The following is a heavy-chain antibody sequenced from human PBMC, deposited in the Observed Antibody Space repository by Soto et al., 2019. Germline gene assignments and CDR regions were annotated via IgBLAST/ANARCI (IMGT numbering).Heavy chain of an antibody. D-gene: IGHD3-10*01. CDR3: ARQHSYYDEGGYYGMDV. J-gene: IGHJ6*02. V-gene: IGHV4-59*01. CDR1: GGSISSYY. CDR2: IYYSGST. Sequence: QVKLQESGPGLVKPSETLSLTCTVSGGSISSYYWSWIRQPPGKRLEWIAYIYYSGSTNYNPSLKSRVTISVDTSKNQFSLKLSSVTAADTAVYYCARQHSYYDEGGYYGMDVWGQGTTVTVSS.